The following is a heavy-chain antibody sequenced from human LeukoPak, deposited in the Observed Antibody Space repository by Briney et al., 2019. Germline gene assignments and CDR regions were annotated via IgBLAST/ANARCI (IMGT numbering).Heavy chain of an antibody. CDR3: ARLGIAAAGNKNWFDT. CDR1: GGSISSYY. V-gene: IGHV4-59*13. Sequence: SETLSLTCTVSGGSISSYYWSWIRQPPRKGLEWIGYIYYSGSTNYNPSLQSRATTPVHTPKNQFSLKLTSPPAADTAVYYCARLGIAAAGNKNWFDTWGQGTLVTVSS. J-gene: IGHJ5*02. CDR2: IYYSGST. D-gene: IGHD6-13*01.